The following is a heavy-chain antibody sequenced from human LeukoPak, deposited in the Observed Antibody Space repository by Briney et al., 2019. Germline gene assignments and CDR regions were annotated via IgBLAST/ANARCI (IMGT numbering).Heavy chain of an antibody. J-gene: IGHJ6*03. CDR2: ISAYNGNT. CDR3: ARGGGYSSGWYSWGNYYYYMDV. D-gene: IGHD6-19*01. V-gene: IGHV1-18*01. CDR1: GYTFTSYG. Sequence: ASVKVSCKASGYTFTSYGISWVRQAPGQGLEWMGWISAYNGNTNYAQKLQGRVTMTTDTSTSTAYMELRSLRSDDTAVYYCARGGGYSSGWYSWGNYYYYMDVWGKGTTVTISS.